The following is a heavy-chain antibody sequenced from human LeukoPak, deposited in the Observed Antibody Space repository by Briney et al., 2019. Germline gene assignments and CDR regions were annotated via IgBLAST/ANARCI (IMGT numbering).Heavy chain of an antibody. Sequence: SETLSLTCTVSGGSISSYYWSWIRQPPGRGLEWIGYIYYSGSTNYNPSLKSRVTISVDTSKNQFSLKLSSVTAADTAVYYCARGGGYYFGAPFDIWGQGTMVTVSS. D-gene: IGHD3-22*01. CDR3: ARGGGYYFGAPFDI. CDR2: IYYSGST. V-gene: IGHV4-59*01. J-gene: IGHJ3*02. CDR1: GGSISSYY.